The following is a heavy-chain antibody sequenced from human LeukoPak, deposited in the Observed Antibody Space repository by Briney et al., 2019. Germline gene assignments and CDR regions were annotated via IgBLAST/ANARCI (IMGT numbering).Heavy chain of an antibody. CDR2: ISGSGGST. CDR3: ARVVDTAMEGTFDY. J-gene: IGHJ4*02. D-gene: IGHD5-18*01. Sequence: QTGGSLRLSCAASGFTFSSYAMSWVRQAPGKGLEWVSAISGSGGSTYHADSVKGRFTISRDNSKNTLYLQMNSLRAEDTAVYYCARVVDTAMEGTFDYWGQGTLVTVSS. V-gene: IGHV3-23*01. CDR1: GFTFSSYA.